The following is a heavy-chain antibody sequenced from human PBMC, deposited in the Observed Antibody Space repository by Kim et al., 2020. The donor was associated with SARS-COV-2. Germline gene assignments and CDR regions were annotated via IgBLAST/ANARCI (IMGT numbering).Heavy chain of an antibody. CDR3: ARYGSGSYPRFDS. Sequence: KPFFRSRVTITVDTSKNQFSLNLTSVTAADTALYYCARYGSGSYPRFDSWGQGTLVTVSS. D-gene: IGHD3-10*01. V-gene: IGHV4-59*10. J-gene: IGHJ4*02.